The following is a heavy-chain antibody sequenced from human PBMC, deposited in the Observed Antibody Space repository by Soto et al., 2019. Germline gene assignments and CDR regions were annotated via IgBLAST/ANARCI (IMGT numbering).Heavy chain of an antibody. Sequence: SETLSLTCAVYGGSFSGYYWSWIRQPPGKGLEWIGEINHSGSTNYNPSLKSRVTISVDTSKNQFSLKLSSVTAADTAVYYCARGGSSSWYGNGAFDIWGQGTMVTVSS. CDR1: GGSFSGYY. CDR3: ARGGSSSWYGNGAFDI. CDR2: INHSGST. D-gene: IGHD6-13*01. V-gene: IGHV4-34*01. J-gene: IGHJ3*02.